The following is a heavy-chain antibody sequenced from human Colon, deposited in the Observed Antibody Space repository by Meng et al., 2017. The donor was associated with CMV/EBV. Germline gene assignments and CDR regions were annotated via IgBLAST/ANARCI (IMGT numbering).Heavy chain of an antibody. CDR2: INPISGGT. V-gene: IGHV1-2*06. CDR1: GFTFGAYY. CDR3: ARELESGGLDY. Sequence: CKASGFTFGAYYIRWVRQAPGQGLEWVGRINPISGGTTYAQKFKGRVTLTRDTSISTDYMEVGRLTSDDTAVYFCARELESGGLDYWGQGTLVTVSS. J-gene: IGHJ4*02. D-gene: IGHD3-3*01.